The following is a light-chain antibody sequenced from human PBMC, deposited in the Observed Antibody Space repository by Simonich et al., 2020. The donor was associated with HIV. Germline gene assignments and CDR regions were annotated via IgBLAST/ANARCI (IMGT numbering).Light chain of an antibody. Sequence: EIVMTQSPATLSVSPGDRATRSCRSSQSVSSNLAWYQQKPGQAPIHLIDDASNRASGIPARFSGSGSGTEFTLTISSLQSEDFAVYHCQQYTNWPLTFGGGTKVEIK. CDR2: DAS. CDR3: QQYTNWPLT. V-gene: IGKV3-15*01. J-gene: IGKJ4*01. CDR1: QSVSSN.